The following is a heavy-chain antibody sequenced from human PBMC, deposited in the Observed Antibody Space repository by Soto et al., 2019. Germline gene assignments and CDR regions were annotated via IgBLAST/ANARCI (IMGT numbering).Heavy chain of an antibody. CDR3: AKDLWIAARFSNWFDP. CDR1: GFTFSSYA. J-gene: IGHJ5*02. Sequence: PGGSLRLSCAASGFTFSSYAMSWVRQAPGKGLEWVSAISGSGGSTYYADSVKGRFTISRDNSKNTLYLQMNSLRAEDTAVYYCAKDLWIAARFSNWFDPWGQGTLVTVSS. CDR2: ISGSGGST. D-gene: IGHD6-6*01. V-gene: IGHV3-23*01.